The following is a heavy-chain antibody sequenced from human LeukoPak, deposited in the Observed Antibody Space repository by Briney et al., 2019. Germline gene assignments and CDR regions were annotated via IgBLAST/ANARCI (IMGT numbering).Heavy chain of an antibody. J-gene: IGHJ4*02. CDR3: AKVRKAAAEYDY. D-gene: IGHD6-13*01. CDR1: AFTFSSYG. V-gene: IGHV3-30*02. Sequence: GGSLRLSCAASAFTFSSYGMHWVRQAPGKGLEWVAYIQYDRTNEQYAHSVKGRFRISRDNSNNILYLQMNSLRTEDTAVYYCAKVRKAAAEYDYWGQGTLVTVSS. CDR2: IQYDRTNE.